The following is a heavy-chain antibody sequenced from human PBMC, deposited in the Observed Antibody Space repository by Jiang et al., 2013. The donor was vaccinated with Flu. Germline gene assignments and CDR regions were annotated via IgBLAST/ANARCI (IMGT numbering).Heavy chain of an antibody. CDR1: GYTFTSYY. CDR3: ARAPNQEYGGNSVSDY. J-gene: IGHJ4*02. V-gene: IGHV1-46*01. CDR2: INPNGGST. D-gene: IGHD4-23*01. Sequence: GAEVKKPGASVKVSCKASGYTFTSYYMHWVRQAPGQGLEWMGIINPNGGSTSYAQKFQGRVTMTRDTSTSTVYMELSSLRSEDTAVYYCARAPNQEYGGNSVSDYWGQGTLVTVSS.